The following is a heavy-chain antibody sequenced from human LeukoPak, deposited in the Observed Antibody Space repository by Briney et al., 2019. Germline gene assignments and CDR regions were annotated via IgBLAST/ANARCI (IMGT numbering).Heavy chain of an antibody. CDR1: GFTFSSYA. Sequence: GGSLRLSCAASGFTFSSYAMSWVRQAPGKGLEWVSAISASGASRYYADSLKGRLTISRDNSKNTVELRMNSLRAEDTALYYCASRSEAFDLWGQGTMVIVSS. D-gene: IGHD1-26*01. V-gene: IGHV3-23*01. CDR3: ASRSEAFDL. J-gene: IGHJ3*01. CDR2: ISASGASR.